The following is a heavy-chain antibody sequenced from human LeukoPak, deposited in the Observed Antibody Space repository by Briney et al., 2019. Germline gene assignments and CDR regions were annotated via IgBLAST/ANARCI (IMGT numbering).Heavy chain of an antibody. V-gene: IGHV3-30*02. D-gene: IGHD1-26*01. CDR2: IRXDGSNQ. CDR1: GFTFSSYG. Sequence: PGGSLRLSCAASGFTFSSYGIXXXXXXXXXXXXXXXXIRXDGSNQYXXDXXXXXXXXSRDNSKNTLYLQMNSLRAEDTAVYYCAKDRSSNALLNWFDPWGQGTLVTVSS. J-gene: IGHJ5*02. CDR3: AKDRSSNALLNWFDP.